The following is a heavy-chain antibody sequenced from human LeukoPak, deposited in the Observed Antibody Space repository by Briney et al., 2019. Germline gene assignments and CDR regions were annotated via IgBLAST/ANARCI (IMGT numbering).Heavy chain of an antibody. D-gene: IGHD3-10*01. CDR1: GFTFSNAW. CDR2: IKSRPDGGTT. J-gene: IGHJ4*02. CDR3: TTMNSGSYYPDPDY. V-gene: IGHV3-15*01. Sequence: PGGSLRLSCAVSGFTFSNAWMSWVRQAPGKGLEWVGHIKSRPDGGTTDYAAPVKGKFLISRDDSKNTLYLHINSLKTEDTAVYYCTTMNSGSYYPDPDYWGQGTLVIVSS.